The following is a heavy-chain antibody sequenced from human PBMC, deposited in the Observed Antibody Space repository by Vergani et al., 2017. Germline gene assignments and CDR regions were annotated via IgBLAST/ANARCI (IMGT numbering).Heavy chain of an antibody. CDR1: DGSFSGYY. CDR3: AKTYYDFRSGYRGGSDAFDI. CDR2: INHSGST. V-gene: IGHV4-34*01. J-gene: IGHJ3*02. D-gene: IGHD3-3*01. Sequence: QVQLQQWGAGLLKPSETLSLTCAVYDGSFSGYYWSWIRQPPGKGLEWIGEINHSGSTNYNPSLKSRVTISVDTSKNQFSLKLSSVTAADTAVYYCAKTYYDFRSGYRGGSDAFDIWGQGTMVTVSS.